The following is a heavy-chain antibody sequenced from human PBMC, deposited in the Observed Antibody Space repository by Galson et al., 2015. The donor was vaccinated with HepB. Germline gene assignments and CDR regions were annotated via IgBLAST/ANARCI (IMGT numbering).Heavy chain of an antibody. J-gene: IGHJ4*02. CDR1: GYTFTSYG. V-gene: IGHV1-18*04. CDR3: ARTYGDYGLRGWPYYFDY. D-gene: IGHD4-17*01. Sequence: SVKVSCKASGYTFTSYGISWVRQAPGQGLEWMGWISAYNGNTNYAQKLQGRVTMTTDTSTSTAYMELRSLRSDDTAVYYCARTYGDYGLRGWPYYFDYWGQGTLVTVSS. CDR2: ISAYNGNT.